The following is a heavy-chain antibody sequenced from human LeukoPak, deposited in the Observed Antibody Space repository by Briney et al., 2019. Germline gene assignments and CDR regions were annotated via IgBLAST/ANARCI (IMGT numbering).Heavy chain of an antibody. V-gene: IGHV3-7*01. Sequence: GGSLRLSCAASGFTFSNYWMSWVRQAPGKGLEWVANIKQDGSEKYYVDSMKGRFTISRDNAKNSLYLRMNSLRAEDTAVYYCASQSSSGWFQWGQGTLVTVSS. CDR2: IKQDGSEK. D-gene: IGHD6-19*01. CDR1: GFTFSNYW. CDR3: ASQSSSGWFQ. J-gene: IGHJ4*02.